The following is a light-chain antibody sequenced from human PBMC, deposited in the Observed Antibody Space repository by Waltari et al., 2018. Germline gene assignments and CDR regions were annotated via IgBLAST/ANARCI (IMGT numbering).Light chain of an antibody. CDR2: QDT. Sequence: SYDLTQPPSVSVSPGQTASITCSGGKLGDKFASWYQHKPGQSPVLVIYQDTKRPSGIPERFSGSNSGNTATLTISGTQATDEADYYCQTWDTTTGVFGTGTQVTVL. CDR3: QTWDTTTGV. J-gene: IGLJ1*01. V-gene: IGLV3-1*01. CDR1: KLGDKF.